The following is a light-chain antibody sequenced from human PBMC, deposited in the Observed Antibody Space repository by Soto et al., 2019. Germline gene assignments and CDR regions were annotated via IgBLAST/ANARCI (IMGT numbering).Light chain of an antibody. CDR1: ASDIGASNF. V-gene: IGLV2-14*01. Sequence: QSALTQPASVSGSPGQSITISCTGTASDIGASNFVSWYQQYPGNVPKVLIYDVDNRPSGVSNRFSGSKSGNTASLTISGLQAEDAADYYCASYISPGTLVFGGGTKLTVL. CDR3: ASYISPGTLV. CDR2: DVD. J-gene: IGLJ2*01.